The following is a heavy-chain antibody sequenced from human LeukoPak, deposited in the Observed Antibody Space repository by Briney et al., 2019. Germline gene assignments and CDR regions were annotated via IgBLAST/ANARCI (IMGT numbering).Heavy chain of an antibody. Sequence: PSETLSLTCTVSGYSISSGYYWGWIRQPPGKGLEWIGSIYHSGSTYYNPSLKSRLTISLDTSKNQFSLKLSSVTAADTAVYYCARDPNWVFDLWGRGTLVTVSS. V-gene: IGHV4-38-2*02. CDR2: IYHSGST. J-gene: IGHJ2*01. CDR3: ARDPNWVFDL. CDR1: GYSISSGYY. D-gene: IGHD1-1*01.